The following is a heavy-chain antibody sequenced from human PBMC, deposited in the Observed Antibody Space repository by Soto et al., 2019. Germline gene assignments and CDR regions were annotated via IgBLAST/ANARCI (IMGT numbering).Heavy chain of an antibody. CDR1: GASLRSGGYS. CDR2: TYVSGNT. J-gene: IGHJ4*01. Sequence: QLQLQESGSGLVKPSQTLSLTCAVSGASLRSGGYSWSWVRLPPGKGLEFIGYTYVSGNTYPNPSLRIRATTSLDGSKRQFSPRVNSVTAADPAIYYCASRTDNGLDFWGQGTLVIVSS. V-gene: IGHV4-30-2*01. CDR3: ASRTDNGLDF. D-gene: IGHD4-17*01.